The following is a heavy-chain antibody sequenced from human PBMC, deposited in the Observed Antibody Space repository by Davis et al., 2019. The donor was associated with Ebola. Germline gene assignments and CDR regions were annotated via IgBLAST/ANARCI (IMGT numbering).Heavy chain of an antibody. CDR1: GFTVSSNY. CDR3: ARVLVAATLGPFDY. Sequence: PGGSLRLSCAASGFTVSSNYMSWVRQAPGKGLEWVSVIYSGGSTYYADSVKGRFTISRDNSKNTLYLQMNSLRAEDTAVYYCARVLVAATLGPFDYWGQGTLVTVSS. V-gene: IGHV3-66*01. CDR2: IYSGGST. D-gene: IGHD2-15*01. J-gene: IGHJ4*02.